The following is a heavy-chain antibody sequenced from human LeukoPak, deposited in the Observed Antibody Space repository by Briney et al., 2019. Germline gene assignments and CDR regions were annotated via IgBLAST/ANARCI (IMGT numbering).Heavy chain of an antibody. V-gene: IGHV4-34*01. Sequence: SETLSLTCAVYGGSFSGYYWSWIRQPPGKGLEWIGEINHSGSTNYNPSLKSRVTISVDTSKNQFSLKLSSVTAADTAVYYCARHRGDSSGYYLWGQGTLVTVSS. CDR1: GGSFSGYY. D-gene: IGHD3-22*01. CDR3: ARHRGDSSGYYL. CDR2: INHSGST. J-gene: IGHJ4*02.